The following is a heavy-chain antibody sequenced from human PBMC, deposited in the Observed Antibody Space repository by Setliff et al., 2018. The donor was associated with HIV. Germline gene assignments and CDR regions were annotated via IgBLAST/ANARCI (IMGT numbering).Heavy chain of an antibody. V-gene: IGHV1-46*03. CDR3: ARAQFNTSPWVNS. J-gene: IGHJ5*02. D-gene: IGHD2-2*02. Sequence: ASVKVSCKTSGYTFTSYTTHWVRRAPGQGLEWMGLINPSDGSTSYAPKFQDRVTMTRDTSTTTVYMELSSLRSDDTAVYYCARAQFNTSPWVNSWGQGTLVTVSS. CDR1: GYTFTSYT. CDR2: INPSDGST.